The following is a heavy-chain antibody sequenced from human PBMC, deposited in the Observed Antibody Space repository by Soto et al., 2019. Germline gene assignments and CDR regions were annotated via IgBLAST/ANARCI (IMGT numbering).Heavy chain of an antibody. D-gene: IGHD5-12*01. J-gene: IGHJ4*02. Sequence: QVQLVQSGAEVKKPGSSVKVSCKASGGTFSSYTISWVRQAPGQGLEWMGRIIPILGIANYAQKFQGRVTNTXXKXTXXDYMELSSLRSEGTAVYYCARGRVGIVAPSHYFDYWGQGTLVTVSS. CDR2: IIPILGIA. CDR3: ARGRVGIVAPSHYFDY. CDR1: GGTFSSYT. V-gene: IGHV1-69*02.